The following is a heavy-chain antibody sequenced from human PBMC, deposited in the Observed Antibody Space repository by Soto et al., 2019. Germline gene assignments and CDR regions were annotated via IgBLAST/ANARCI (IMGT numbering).Heavy chain of an antibody. Sequence: SETLSLTCTVSGGSISSYYWSWIRQPPGKGLEWIGYMYNTGSTVYNPSLKSRVTISVDTSKNQFSLKPNAVTAADTAVYYCARDLWGYCGTDCYPLDVWGQGTTVTVSS. V-gene: IGHV4-59*01. CDR2: MYNTGST. CDR1: GGSISSYY. J-gene: IGHJ6*02. D-gene: IGHD2-21*02. CDR3: ARDLWGYCGTDCYPLDV.